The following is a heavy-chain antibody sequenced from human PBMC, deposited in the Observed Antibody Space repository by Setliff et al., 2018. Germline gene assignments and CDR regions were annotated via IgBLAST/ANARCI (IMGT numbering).Heavy chain of an antibody. CDR3: TRHEDRNKCTSSSCYRENDAFDV. V-gene: IGHV5-51*01. CDR2: IYPGDPDT. Sequence: GESLKISCKASGYIFTNYWIGWVRQMPGKGLEWMGVIYPGDPDTRYSPSFQGQVTISADKSINTAYLQWSSLKASDTAIYYCTRHEDRNKCTSSSCYRENDAFDVWGQGAKVTVS. J-gene: IGHJ3*01. D-gene: IGHD2-2*01. CDR1: GYIFTNYW.